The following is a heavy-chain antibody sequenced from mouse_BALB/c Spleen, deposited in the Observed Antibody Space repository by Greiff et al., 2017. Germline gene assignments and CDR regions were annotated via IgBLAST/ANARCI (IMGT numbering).Heavy chain of an antibody. J-gene: IGHJ2*01. CDR2: INSNGGST. Sequence: EVQLVESGGGLVQPGGSLKLSCAASGFTFSSYGMSWVRQTPDKRLELVATINSNGGSTYYPDSVKGRFTISRDNAKNTLYLQMSSLKSEDTAMYYCARAAMITKGLDYWGQGTTLTVSS. CDR3: ARAAMITKGLDY. D-gene: IGHD2-4*01. V-gene: IGHV5-6-3*01. CDR1: GFTFSSYG.